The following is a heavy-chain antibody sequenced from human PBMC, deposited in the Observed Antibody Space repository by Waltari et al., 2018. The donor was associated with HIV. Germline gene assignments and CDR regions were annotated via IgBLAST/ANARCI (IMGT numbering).Heavy chain of an antibody. CDR3: AKGFCSSSNCYALDY. CDR2: IWYDGSQK. V-gene: IGHV3-30*18. CDR1: GFRLSSYG. D-gene: IGHD2-2*01. J-gene: IGHJ4*02. Sequence: LVESGGGVVQPGRSLRLSCAASGFRLSSYGMHWVRQAPGKGLEWVAVIWYDGSQKYYADSVKGRFTISRDNSKNMLYLQVNSLKAEDAALYYCAKGFCSSSNCYALDYWGQGTLVTVSS.